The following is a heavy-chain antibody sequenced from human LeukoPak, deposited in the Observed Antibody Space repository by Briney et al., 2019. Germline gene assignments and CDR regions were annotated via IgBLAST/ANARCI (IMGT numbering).Heavy chain of an antibody. D-gene: IGHD2-8*01. CDR3: AKGGRGNGEVY. J-gene: IGHJ4*02. CDR2: IKQDGSEK. CDR1: GFTFSSYW. Sequence: GGSLRLSCAVSGFTFSSYWMNWVRQAPGKGLEWVANIKQDGSEKNYVDSVKGRFTISRDNAKSSLFLQMNDLRAEDTAVYYCAKGGRGNGEVYWGQGTLVTVPS. V-gene: IGHV3-7*01.